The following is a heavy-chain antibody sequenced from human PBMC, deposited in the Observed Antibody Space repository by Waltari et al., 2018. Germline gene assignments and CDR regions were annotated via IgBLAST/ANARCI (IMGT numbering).Heavy chain of an antibody. CDR1: GITFSRYW. Sequence: EVQLVESGGGLVQPGGSLRLSCAASGITFSRYWMHWVRQAPGRGLVWLSRMNRDGSSTSYADSVKGRFTISRENAKNTLYLQMNSLRAEDTAVYYCATCYYYDSSGNYYVSDYWGQGTLVTVSS. D-gene: IGHD3-22*01. V-gene: IGHV3-74*01. CDR3: ATCYYYDSSGNYYVSDY. J-gene: IGHJ4*02. CDR2: MNRDGSST.